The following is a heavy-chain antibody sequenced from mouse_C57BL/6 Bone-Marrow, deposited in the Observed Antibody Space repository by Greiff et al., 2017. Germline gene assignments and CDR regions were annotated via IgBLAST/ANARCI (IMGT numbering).Heavy chain of an antibody. Sequence: QVQLQQSGPELVKPGASVKLSCKASGYTFTSYDINWVKQRPGQGLEWIGWIYPRAGSNKYNEKFKGKATLTVDTSSSTAYMELHSLTSEDSAVYFCARLDYGKDYYAMDYWGQGTSVTVSS. V-gene: IGHV1-85*01. CDR3: ARLDYGKDYYAMDY. J-gene: IGHJ4*01. CDR1: GYTFTSYD. D-gene: IGHD2-1*01. CDR2: IYPRAGSN.